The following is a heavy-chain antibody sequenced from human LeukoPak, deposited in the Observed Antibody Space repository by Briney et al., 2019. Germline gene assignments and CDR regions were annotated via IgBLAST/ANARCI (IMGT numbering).Heavy chain of an antibody. CDR3: GRDALVGYLSFYYMDV. Sequence: SETLSLTCTVSGGPIISHYWTWIRQSPVKGLEWIGDISNSGSTSYNPSLKSRVTISIDTSKNQFSLKLSSVAAADTAVYYCGRDALVGYLSFYYMDVWGKGTTVTVSS. CDR2: ISNSGST. V-gene: IGHV4-59*11. J-gene: IGHJ6*03. CDR1: GGPIISHY. D-gene: IGHD2-15*01.